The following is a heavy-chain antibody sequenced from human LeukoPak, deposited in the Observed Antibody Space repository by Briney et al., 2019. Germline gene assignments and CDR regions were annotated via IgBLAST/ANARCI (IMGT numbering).Heavy chain of an antibody. CDR2: INPSGGST. J-gene: IGHJ4*02. CDR3: ARVQKTNSGSGTSILDY. D-gene: IGHD3-10*01. V-gene: IGHV1-46*01. CDR1: GYTFTSYY. Sequence: GASVKVSCKASGYTFTSYYMHWVRQAPGQGLEWMGIINPSGGSTSYAQKFQGRVTMTRDTSTSTVYMELSSLRSEDTAVYYCARVQKTNSGSGTSILDYWGQGTLVTVSS.